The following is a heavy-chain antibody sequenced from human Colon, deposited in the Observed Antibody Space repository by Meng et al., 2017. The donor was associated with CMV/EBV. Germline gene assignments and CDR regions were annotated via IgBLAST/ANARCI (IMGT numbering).Heavy chain of an antibody. CDR2: INGVGDTT. CDR3: AKDRAYCGSFSCSPNYFDG. Sequence: GGSLRLSCDASGFTVSSNDMSWVRQAPGKGLEWVSGINGVGDTTYYADSVKGRFTISRDNSKNTLYLRMIDLRAEDTAMYYCAKDRAYCGSFSCSPNYFDGWGQGNLVTVSS. CDR1: GFTVSSND. D-gene: IGHD2-21*01. V-gene: IGHV3-23*01. J-gene: IGHJ4*02.